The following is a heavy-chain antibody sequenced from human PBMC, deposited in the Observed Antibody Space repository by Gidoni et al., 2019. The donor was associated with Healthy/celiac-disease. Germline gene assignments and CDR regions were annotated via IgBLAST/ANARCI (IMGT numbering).Heavy chain of an antibody. CDR2: FDPEDGET. J-gene: IGHJ5*02. D-gene: IGHD4-17*01. V-gene: IGHV1-24*01. Sequence: QVQLVQSGAAVKKPGASVTVSCKVSGYTLTELSMHWVRQAPGKGLEWMGGFDPEDGETIYAQKFQGRVTMTEDTSTDTAYMELSSLRSEDTAVYYCATPDYGDEGVLGWFDPWGQGTLVTVSS. CDR1: GYTLTELS. CDR3: ATPDYGDEGVLGWFDP.